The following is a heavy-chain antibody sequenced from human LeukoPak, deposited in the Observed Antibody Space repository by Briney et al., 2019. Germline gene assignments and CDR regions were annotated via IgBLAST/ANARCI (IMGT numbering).Heavy chain of an antibody. V-gene: IGHV4-34*01. CDR3: ARGSCSSTSCPNWFDP. J-gene: IGHJ5*02. D-gene: IGHD2-2*01. CDR2: INHSGST. Sequence: PSETLSLTCAVYGGSFSGYYWSWIRQPPGKGLEWIGEINHSGSTNYNPSLKSRVTISVDTSKNQFSLKLSSVTAADTAVYYCARGSCSSTSCPNWFDPWGQGTLVTVSS. CDR1: GGSFSGYY.